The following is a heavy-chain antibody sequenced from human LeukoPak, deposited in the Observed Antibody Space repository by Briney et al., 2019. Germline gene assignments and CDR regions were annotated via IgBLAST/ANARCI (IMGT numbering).Heavy chain of an antibody. D-gene: IGHD2-2*01. CDR1: GYTFTSYY. J-gene: IGHJ4*02. V-gene: IGHV1-46*01. CDR3: ARAPAHFDY. CDR2: INPSGGGT. Sequence: ASVNVSCKASGYTFTSYYVHWVRQAPGQGLQWMGIINPSGGGTTYAQRFQGRVTMTRDTSTSTVYMQLSSLRSEDTAVYYCARAPAHFDYWGQGTLVTVSS.